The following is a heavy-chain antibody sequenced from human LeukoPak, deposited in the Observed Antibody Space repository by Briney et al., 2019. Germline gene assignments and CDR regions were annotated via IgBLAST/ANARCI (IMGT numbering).Heavy chain of an antibody. D-gene: IGHD6-13*01. V-gene: IGHV3-74*01. J-gene: IGHJ4*02. CDR2: INSDGSST. CDR3: AAGGSWYYNY. Sequence: QAGGSLRLSCAASGFTFTSYWMHWVRQAPGKGLVWVSRINSDGSSTSYADSVKGRFTISRDNAKNSLYLQMDSLRAEDTAVYYCAAGGSWYYNYWGQGTLVTVS. CDR1: GFTFTSYW.